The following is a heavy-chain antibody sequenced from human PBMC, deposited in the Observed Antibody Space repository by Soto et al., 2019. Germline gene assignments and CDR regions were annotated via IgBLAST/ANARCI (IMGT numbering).Heavy chain of an antibody. D-gene: IGHD6-13*01. V-gene: IGHV4-34*01. J-gene: IGHJ4*02. CDR3: ARFTVHTGQVVLGGPLDY. CDR2: INHSGST. Sequence: QVQLQQWGAGLLKPSETLSLTCAVYGGSFSGYYWSWIRQPPGKGLEWIGEINHSGSTNYNPSLKSRVTISVDTSKNQFSLKLSSVTAADTAVYYWARFTVHTGQVVLGGPLDYWGQGTLVTVSS. CDR1: GGSFSGYY.